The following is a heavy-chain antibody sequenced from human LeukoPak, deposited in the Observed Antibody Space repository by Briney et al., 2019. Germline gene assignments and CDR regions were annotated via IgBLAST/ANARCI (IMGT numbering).Heavy chain of an antibody. CDR2: IYYSGSN. V-gene: IGHV4-39*07. Sequence: AETESLTCTVSGGSISGSTYYWGWIRQPPGKGLEWIGSIYYSGSNYYNPSLKSRLTISVDTSKNQFSLKLSSVTAADTAVYYCASLTIAVAGLWGQGTLV. CDR3: ASLTIAVAGL. J-gene: IGHJ4*02. CDR1: GGSISGSTYY. D-gene: IGHD6-19*01.